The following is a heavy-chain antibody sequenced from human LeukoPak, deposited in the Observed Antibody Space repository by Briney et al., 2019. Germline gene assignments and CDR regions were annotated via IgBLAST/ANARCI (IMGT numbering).Heavy chain of an antibody. Sequence: ASVKVSCKASGYTFTSYYMHWVRQAPGQGPEWMGIINPSGDTTSYAQKFQGRVTMTRDTSTSTVYMELSSLRSEDTAVYYCARTCSGGSCYSYFDYWGQGTLVTVSS. D-gene: IGHD2-15*01. CDR1: GYTFTSYY. J-gene: IGHJ4*02. V-gene: IGHV1-46*01. CDR2: INPSGDTT. CDR3: ARTCSGGSCYSYFDY.